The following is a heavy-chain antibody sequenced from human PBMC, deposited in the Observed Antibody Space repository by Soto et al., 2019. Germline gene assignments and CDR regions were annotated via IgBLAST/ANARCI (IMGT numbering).Heavy chain of an antibody. CDR3: AKAAAALYPSYLDY. CDR2: IGSSGSSI. V-gene: IGHV3-48*01. CDR1: GFTFIRYS. J-gene: IGHJ4*02. D-gene: IGHD6-13*01. Sequence: EVLLVESGGGLVQPGGSLRLSCAASGFTFIRYSMNWVRQAPGKGLEWISYIGSSGSSIYYADSVKGRFTISRDNAENSLYLQMNSLRADDTAVYYCAKAAAALYPSYLDYWGQGTLVTVSS.